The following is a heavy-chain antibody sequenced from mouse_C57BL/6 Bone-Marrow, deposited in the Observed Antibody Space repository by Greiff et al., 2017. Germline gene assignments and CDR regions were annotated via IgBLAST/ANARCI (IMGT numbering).Heavy chain of an antibody. V-gene: IGHV10-3*01. Sequence: EVQLVESGGGLVQPKGSLKLSCAASGFTFNTYAMHWVRQAPGKGLEWVARIRSKSSNYATYYADSVKDRFTISRDDSQSMLYLQINNLKTEDTAMYYCVRDPHYYYGSIWYFDVWGTGTTVTVSS. CDR2: IRSKSSNYAT. CDR1: GFTFNTYA. J-gene: IGHJ1*03. D-gene: IGHD1-1*01. CDR3: VRDPHYYYGSIWYFDV.